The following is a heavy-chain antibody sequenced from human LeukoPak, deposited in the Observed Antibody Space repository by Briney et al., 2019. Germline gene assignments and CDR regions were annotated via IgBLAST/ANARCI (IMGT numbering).Heavy chain of an antibody. J-gene: IGHJ6*03. CDR3: ARTTMVRGTYYMDV. CDR1: GGSISSYY. V-gene: IGHV4-59*01. CDR2: IYYSGYT. Sequence: SEPLSLPCTVSGGSISSYYWSWIRQPPGKGLEWIGYIYYSGYTNYNPSLKSRVTISVDTSKNQFSLKLSSVTAADTAVYYCARTTMVRGTYYMDVWGKGTTVTISS. D-gene: IGHD3-10*01.